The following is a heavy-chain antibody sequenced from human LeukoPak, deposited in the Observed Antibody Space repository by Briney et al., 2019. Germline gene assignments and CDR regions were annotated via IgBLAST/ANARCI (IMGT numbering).Heavy chain of an antibody. D-gene: IGHD3-3*01. J-gene: IGHJ4*02. V-gene: IGHV3-30*03. Sequence: PGGSLRLSCAASGFTFSSHDMHWVRQAPGKGLEWVAIISYDGGKKDYADSVKGRFTISRDNTKKLVFLQMNSLRVEDTAVYYCARDEVGGYYFEWGQGNLVNVSS. CDR1: GFTFSSHD. CDR3: ARDEVGGYYFE. CDR2: ISYDGGKK.